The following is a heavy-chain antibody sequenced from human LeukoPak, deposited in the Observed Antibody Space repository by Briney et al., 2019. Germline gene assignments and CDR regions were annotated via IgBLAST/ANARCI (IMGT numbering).Heavy chain of an antibody. J-gene: IGHJ4*02. CDR2: ISYDGSNK. CDR1: GYTFSSYG. D-gene: IGHD6-19*01. V-gene: IGHV3-30*03. Sequence: GGSLRLSCAAPGYTFSSYGMHWVRQAPGKGLEWVAVISYDGSNKYYADSVKGRFTISRDNSKNTLYLQMNSLRAEDTAVYYCAESSGWSIFDYWGQGTLVTVSS. CDR3: AESSGWSIFDY.